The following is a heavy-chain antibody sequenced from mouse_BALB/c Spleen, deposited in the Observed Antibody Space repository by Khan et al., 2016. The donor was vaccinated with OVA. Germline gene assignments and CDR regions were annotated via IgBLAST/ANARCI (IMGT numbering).Heavy chain of an antibody. Sequence: QVQLKQSGPGLVAPSQSLSITCTVSGFSLTSYGVHLVRQPPGKGLEWLGVIWAGGSTNYTSALMSRLSISKDNSKSQVFLKMNRLHTDDTAMYYCARLEDIWGQGTTLTVSS. CDR2: IWAGGST. D-gene: IGHD1-3*01. J-gene: IGHJ2*01. CDR1: GFSLTSYG. CDR3: ARLEDI. V-gene: IGHV2-9*02.